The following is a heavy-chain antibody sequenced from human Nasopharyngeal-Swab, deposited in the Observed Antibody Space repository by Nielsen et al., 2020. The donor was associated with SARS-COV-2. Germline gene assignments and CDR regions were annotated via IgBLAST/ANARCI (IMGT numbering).Heavy chain of an antibody. J-gene: IGHJ4*02. D-gene: IGHD2-21*02. CDR1: VFSLRPTAVG. V-gene: IGHV2-5*02. CDR3: AHKTPTAGLDY. CDR2: IYSDDDK. Sequence: SGSPLVYPTQSLSLTCTFSVFSLRPTAVGVLWMRQPPGKALEWLALIYSDDDKRYSPSLKSRLTITKDTSKNQVVLTMTNMDPVDTAAYYCAHKTPTAGLDYWGQGTLVTVSS.